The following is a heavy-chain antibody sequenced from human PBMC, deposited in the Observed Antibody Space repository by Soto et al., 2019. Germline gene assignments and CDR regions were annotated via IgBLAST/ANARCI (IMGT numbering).Heavy chain of an antibody. CDR1: GASIRSTTYY. CDR2: IYYSGTT. D-gene: IGHD1-1*01. CDR3: VRHWSSSGNNWFGP. Sequence: PSETLSLTCTVSGASIRSTTYYWAWIRQSPGKGLEWIASIYYSGTTYYHPSLKSRVTMSVDTPKNQVSLKVTSVTAADTALYYCVRHWSSSGNNWFGPWGQGTQVTVSS. V-gene: IGHV4-39*01. J-gene: IGHJ5*02.